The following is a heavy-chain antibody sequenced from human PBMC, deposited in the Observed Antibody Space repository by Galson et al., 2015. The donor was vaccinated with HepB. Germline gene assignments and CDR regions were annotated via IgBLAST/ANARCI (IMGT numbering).Heavy chain of an antibody. J-gene: IGHJ6*02. CDR3: ARGTYGQTVNYYYYGMDV. Sequence: SLRLSCEASGFTFSSYDMNWVRQAPGKGLEWVAVISYAGSNKYYADSVKGRFTISRDNSKNTLYLQMNSLRAEDTAVYYSARGTYGQTVNYYYYGMDVWGQGTTVTVSS. CDR2: ISYAGSNK. D-gene: IGHD3-10*01. CDR1: GFTFSSYD. V-gene: IGHV3-30-3*01.